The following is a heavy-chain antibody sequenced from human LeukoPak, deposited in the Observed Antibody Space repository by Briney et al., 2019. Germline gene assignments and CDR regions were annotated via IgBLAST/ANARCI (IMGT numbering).Heavy chain of an antibody. CDR1: GFPFSKYL. CDR3: ARVGYSGRYFDY. CDR2: ISTNGGST. J-gene: IGHJ4*02. V-gene: IGHV3-64*01. D-gene: IGHD1-26*01. Sequence: GGSLRLPCEASGFPFSKYLMHGAAQAPGKGLEYVSAISTNGGSTYYANSVKGRFTISRDNSKNTLYLQMGSLRAEDMAVYYCARVGYSGRYFDYWGQGTLVTVSS.